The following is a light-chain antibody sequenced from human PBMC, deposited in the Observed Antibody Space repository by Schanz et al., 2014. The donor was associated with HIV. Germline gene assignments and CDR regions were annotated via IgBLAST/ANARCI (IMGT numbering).Light chain of an antibody. CDR2: EVT. V-gene: IGLV2-14*02. Sequence: QSALTQPASVSGSPGQSITISCTGTRNDVGTYNLVSWYQQHPGKAPQLMIYEVTKRPSGVSDRFSGSKSGNTASLTVSGLQAEDEADYYCAAWDVNLNGPVFGGGTKLTVL. CDR1: RNDVGTYNL. J-gene: IGLJ2*01. CDR3: AAWDVNLNGPV.